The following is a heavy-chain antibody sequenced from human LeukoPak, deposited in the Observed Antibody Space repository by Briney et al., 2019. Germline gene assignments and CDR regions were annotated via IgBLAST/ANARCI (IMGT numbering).Heavy chain of an antibody. Sequence: SETLSLTCTVSGVSISSGDYYWSWLRQPPGEGLEWNVYIYYSESTYYNPSLKGRVTISVDTSKNQFSLKLSSVTAADTTVYYCARDRSGSSPYFDYWGQGTLVTVSS. CDR3: ARDRSGSSPYFDY. J-gene: IGHJ4*02. V-gene: IGHV4-30-4*01. CDR1: GVSISSGDYY. D-gene: IGHD1-26*01. CDR2: IYYSEST.